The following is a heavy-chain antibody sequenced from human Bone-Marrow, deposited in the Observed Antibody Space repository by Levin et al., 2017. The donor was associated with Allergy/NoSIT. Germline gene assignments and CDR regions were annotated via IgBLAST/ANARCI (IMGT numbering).Heavy chain of an antibody. J-gene: IGHJ5*01. CDR1: GFTFSDYY. V-gene: IGHV3-11*01. Sequence: GGSLRLSCAASGFTFSDYYMSWLRQAPGKGLEWISYITSSGRTIHYADSVKGRFTISRDNANNSLYLQMNSLRAEDTALYYCAREAGAPYNLFESWGQGTLVTVSS. CDR3: AREAGAPYNLFES. D-gene: IGHD3-10*01. CDR2: ITSSGRTI.